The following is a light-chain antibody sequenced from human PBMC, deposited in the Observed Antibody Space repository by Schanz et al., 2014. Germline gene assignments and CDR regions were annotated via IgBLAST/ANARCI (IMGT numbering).Light chain of an antibody. V-gene: IGKV3-15*01. J-gene: IGKJ4*01. Sequence: EIVMTQSPATLSVSPGERATLSCRASQSISSYLAWYQQKPGQAPRLLIYGASNRATGIPTRFSGSGSGTEFTLTISGLQSEDFATYYCQQADSVPLTFGGGTKVEIK. CDR1: QSISSY. CDR3: QQADSVPLT. CDR2: GAS.